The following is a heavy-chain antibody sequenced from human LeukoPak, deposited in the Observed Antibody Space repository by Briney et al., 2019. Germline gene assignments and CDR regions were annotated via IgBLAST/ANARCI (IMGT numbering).Heavy chain of an antibody. CDR1: RFTFSSYA. V-gene: IGHV3-23*01. Sequence: GGSLRLSCAASRFTFSSYAMSWVRQAPGKGLEWVSTISGRGDSTYYADSVKGRFTTSRDNSKNTLYLQMNSLKDEDTAVYYCARQYSSGWCTDYWGQGTLVTVSS. CDR2: ISGRGDST. CDR3: ARQYSSGWCTDY. D-gene: IGHD6-19*01. J-gene: IGHJ4*02.